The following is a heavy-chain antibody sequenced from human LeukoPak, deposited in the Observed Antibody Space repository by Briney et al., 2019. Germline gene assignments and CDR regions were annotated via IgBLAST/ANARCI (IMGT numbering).Heavy chain of an antibody. J-gene: IGHJ6*02. D-gene: IGHD2/OR15-2a*01. V-gene: IGHV3-74*01. CDR3: ARDRIEGGLGV. Sequence: PGGALRLSCEASGFAFSTYWMHWVRQGPGKGLVWVSRSNTDGSETTYADSVKGRFIISKDNAKNTLYLQMNSLRPEDTAIYYCARDRIEGGLGVWGQGTAVTVSS. CDR2: SNTDGSET. CDR1: GFAFSTYW.